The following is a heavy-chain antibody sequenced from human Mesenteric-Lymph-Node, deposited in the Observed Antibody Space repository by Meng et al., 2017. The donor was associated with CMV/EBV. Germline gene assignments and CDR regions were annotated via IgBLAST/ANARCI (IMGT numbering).Heavy chain of an antibody. CDR2: ILYDGRYN. CDR1: GFTFSNYA. J-gene: IGHJ4*02. D-gene: IGHD1-1*01. V-gene: IGHV3-30*04. CDR3: GRDAGIGTYYVDY. Sequence: GESLKISCAASGFTFSNYAMHWVRQAPGKGLDWVAVILYDGRYNYCAESVKGRFTISRDNSKNTLYLQMNSLRGDDTGVYYCGRDAGIGTYYVDYWGQGTLVTVSS.